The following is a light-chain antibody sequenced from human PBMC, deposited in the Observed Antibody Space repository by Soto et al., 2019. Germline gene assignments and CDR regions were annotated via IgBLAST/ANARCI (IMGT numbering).Light chain of an antibody. Sequence: EIVLTQSPCTLSLSPGERATLSCRASQSVRSKLAWYQQKPGQAPRLLIYDASIRAAGIPARFSGSGSGTDGTLTISNLEPEDVAVYYCQQHISWPLTFGGGTKVDIK. J-gene: IGKJ4*01. CDR3: QQHISWPLT. CDR1: QSVRSK. CDR2: DAS. V-gene: IGKV3-11*01.